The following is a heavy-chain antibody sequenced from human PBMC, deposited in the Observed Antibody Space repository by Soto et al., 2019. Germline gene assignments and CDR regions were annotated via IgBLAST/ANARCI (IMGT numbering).Heavy chain of an antibody. D-gene: IGHD5-18*01. CDR3: AKDQLGYRYGSGDY. V-gene: IGHV3-30*18. CDR1: GFTFRSYG. CDR2: ISSDGNNK. J-gene: IGHJ4*02. Sequence: GGSLRLSCAASGFTFRSYGMHWVRQAPGKGLEWVAVISSDGNNKYYAASVKGRFTISRDNSKNTLYLQMNSLRAEDTAVYYCAKDQLGYRYGSGDYWGQGTLVTVSS.